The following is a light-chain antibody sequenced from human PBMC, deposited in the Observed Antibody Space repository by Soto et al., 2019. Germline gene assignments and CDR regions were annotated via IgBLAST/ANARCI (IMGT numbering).Light chain of an antibody. CDR2: KAS. CDR3: QQYNSYPIT. J-gene: IGKJ3*01. Sequence: DIQMTQSPSTLSASVGDRVTITCRASQSISSWLAWYQQKPGKAPKLLIYKASTLESGVPSRFSGSEFGTQFTLTISSLQPADLATYYCQQYNSYPITFGPGTKVDIK. V-gene: IGKV1-5*03. CDR1: QSISSW.